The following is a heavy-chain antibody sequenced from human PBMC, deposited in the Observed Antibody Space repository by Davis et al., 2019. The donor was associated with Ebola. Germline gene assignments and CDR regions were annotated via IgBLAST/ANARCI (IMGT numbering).Heavy chain of an antibody. CDR3: ARGDYFY. Sequence: SETLSLTCTVSGGSISSSSYYWGWIRQPPGKGREWIGSIYYSGSTYYNPSLKSRVTISVDTSKNQFSLKLSSVTAANTAVYYCARGDYFYWGQGTLVTVSS. D-gene: IGHD4/OR15-4a*01. J-gene: IGHJ4*02. CDR1: GGSISSSSYY. CDR2: IYYSGST. V-gene: IGHV4-39*01.